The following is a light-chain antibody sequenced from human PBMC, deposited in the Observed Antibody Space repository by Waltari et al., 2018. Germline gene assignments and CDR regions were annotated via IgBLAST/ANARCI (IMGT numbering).Light chain of an antibody. J-gene: IGLJ1*01. Sequence: QSALTQPASVSGSPGQSITISCPGTSSDVGSNNLVSWYQQHPGKAPKVMIYEGSKRPSGVSNRVSGSKSGNTASRTSSGLQAEDEADYYCCSYAGSSTYVFGTGTKVTVL. CDR2: EGS. V-gene: IGLV2-23*01. CDR1: SSDVGSNNL. CDR3: CSYAGSSTYV.